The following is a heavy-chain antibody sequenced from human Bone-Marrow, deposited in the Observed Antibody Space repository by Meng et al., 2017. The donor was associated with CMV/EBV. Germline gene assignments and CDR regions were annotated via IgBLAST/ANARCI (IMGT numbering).Heavy chain of an antibody. CDR2: IYPYDSDA. CDR1: GYSFTGSW. V-gene: IGHV5-51*01. Sequence: SGYSFTGSWIGWVRQMPGKGLEYMGIIYPYDSDARYSPSFQGRVTISVDKSINTAYLHWNSLKAADTAMYYCARHVGTKGGSYFFDHWGQGTLVTVSS. CDR3: ARHVGTKGGSYFFDH. J-gene: IGHJ4*02. D-gene: IGHD1-26*01.